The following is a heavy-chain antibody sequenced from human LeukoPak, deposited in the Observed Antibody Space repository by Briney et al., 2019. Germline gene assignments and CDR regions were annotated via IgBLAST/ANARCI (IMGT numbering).Heavy chain of an antibody. V-gene: IGHV3-30*03. D-gene: IGHD6-13*01. Sequence: GGSLRLSCVASGFSFSDYGMHWVRQAPGKGLEWMAVISYDGSNKYYADSVKGRFTISRDNSKNTLYLQMNSLRAEDTAVYYCAAHPAAAFDVWGQGTMVTVSS. CDR1: GFSFSDYG. CDR2: ISYDGSNK. J-gene: IGHJ3*01. CDR3: AAHPAAAFDV.